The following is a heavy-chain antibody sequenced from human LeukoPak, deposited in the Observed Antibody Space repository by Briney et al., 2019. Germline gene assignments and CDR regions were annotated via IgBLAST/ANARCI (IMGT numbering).Heavy chain of an antibody. Sequence: GGSLRLHCAASGFTFDNHAMSWVRQAPGKGLEWVSAIGYGGHNTYYADSVKGRFTISRDNSRNTVYLQMNSLRAEDTAVYYCAKDWASGNYFDYWGQGTLVTVSS. CDR3: AKDWASGNYFDY. J-gene: IGHJ4*02. V-gene: IGHV3-23*01. CDR2: IGYGGHNT. CDR1: GFTFDNHA. D-gene: IGHD1-14*01.